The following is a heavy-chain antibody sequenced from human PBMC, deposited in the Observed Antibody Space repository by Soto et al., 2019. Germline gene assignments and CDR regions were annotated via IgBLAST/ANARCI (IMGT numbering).Heavy chain of an antibody. CDR1: GGTFSTSA. V-gene: IGHV1-69*12. Sequence: QVQLEQSGAEVKKPGSSVKVSCKASGGTFSTSAISWVRQAPGQGLEWMGGIMPIFRTPDYAQKFQGRVTVSADESTSTAYMEFSGLRSDDTAVYYCARDNDRPQLGGNYYYILDVWGQGTTITVSS. CDR3: ARDNDRPQLGGNYYYILDV. J-gene: IGHJ6*02. D-gene: IGHD2-8*01. CDR2: IMPIFRTP.